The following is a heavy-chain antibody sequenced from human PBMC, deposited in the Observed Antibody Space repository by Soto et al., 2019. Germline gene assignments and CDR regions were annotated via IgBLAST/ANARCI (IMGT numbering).Heavy chain of an antibody. CDR2: TYYRSKWYN. Sequence: SQTLSLTCAISGESVSSNSAAWNWIRQSPSRGLEWLGRTYYRSKWYNDYAVSVKSRITINPDTSKNQFSLQLNSVTPEDTAVYYCARGLWTAAGIVYYYGMDVWGQGTTVTVSS. D-gene: IGHD6-13*01. CDR1: GESVSSNSAA. CDR3: ARGLWTAAGIVYYYGMDV. J-gene: IGHJ6*02. V-gene: IGHV6-1*01.